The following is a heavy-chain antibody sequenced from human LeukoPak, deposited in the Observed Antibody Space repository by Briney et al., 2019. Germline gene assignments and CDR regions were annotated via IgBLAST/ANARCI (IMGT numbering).Heavy chain of an antibody. Sequence: GGSLRLSCAVSGYPFSSFALSWVRQAPGQGLEWVSSISRSTETTLYADSVKGRFTISRDNSKNTGFLQMNNLRAEDTAIYYCAKRAAVSGVVGPFDYWGQGTLVTVSS. CDR1: GYPFSSFA. D-gene: IGHD6-19*01. CDR2: ISRSTETT. J-gene: IGHJ4*02. V-gene: IGHV3-23*01. CDR3: AKRAAVSGVVGPFDY.